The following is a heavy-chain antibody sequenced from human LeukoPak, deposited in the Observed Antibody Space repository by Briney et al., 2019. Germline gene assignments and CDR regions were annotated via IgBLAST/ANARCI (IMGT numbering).Heavy chain of an antibody. J-gene: IGHJ3*02. V-gene: IGHV3-48*02. Sequence: GGSLRLSCAASGFTFSTYSMNWVRQAPGKGLEWVSYITSSSSTIYYADSVRGRFTISRDNAKNSLYLQMNSLRDVDTAVYYCARVDWMIGAFDIWGQGTMVTVSS. CDR2: ITSSSSTI. D-gene: IGHD3-22*01. CDR3: ARVDWMIGAFDI. CDR1: GFTFSTYS.